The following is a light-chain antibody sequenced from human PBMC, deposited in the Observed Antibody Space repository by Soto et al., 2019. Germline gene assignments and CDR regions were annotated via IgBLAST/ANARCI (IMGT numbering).Light chain of an antibody. CDR2: DVS. CDR1: SNDVGGYNY. CDR3: SSYASSSTTGV. Sequence: QSALTQPASVSGSPGQSITISCTATSNDVGGYNYVSWYQQHPGKAPKLMIYDVSDRPSGVSNRFSGSKSGNTASLTISGLQAADEADSYCSSYASSSTTGVFGTGTKVTVL. J-gene: IGLJ1*01. V-gene: IGLV2-14*01.